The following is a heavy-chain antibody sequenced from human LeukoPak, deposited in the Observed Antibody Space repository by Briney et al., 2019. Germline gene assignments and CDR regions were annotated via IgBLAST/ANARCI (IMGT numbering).Heavy chain of an antibody. CDR3: ARATWYYDYVWGSRYFDY. Sequence: SETLSLTCAVYGGSFSGYYWSWIRLPRGKGLEWIGEINHSGSTNYNPSLKSRVTISVDTSKHQSSLKLSSVTAADTAVYYCARATWYYDYVWGSRYFDYWGQGTLVTVSS. D-gene: IGHD3-16*01. CDR1: GGSFSGYY. J-gene: IGHJ4*02. V-gene: IGHV4-34*01. CDR2: INHSGST.